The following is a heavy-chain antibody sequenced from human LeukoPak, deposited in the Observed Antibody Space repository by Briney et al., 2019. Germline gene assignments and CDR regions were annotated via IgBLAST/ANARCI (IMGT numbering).Heavy chain of an antibody. J-gene: IGHJ3*02. V-gene: IGHV4-34*01. CDR2: LNHSGSS. CDR3: ARVYGSGYDFRGAFDI. D-gene: IGHD5-12*01. CDR1: GGSFTDYS. Sequence: PSETLSLTCAVYGGSFTDYSWTWIRQPPGKGLEWVGELNHSGSSTYNPSLKSRVTISVDTSKNQFSLRLNSVTAADTAVYYCARVYGSGYDFRGAFDIWGQGTMVTVSS.